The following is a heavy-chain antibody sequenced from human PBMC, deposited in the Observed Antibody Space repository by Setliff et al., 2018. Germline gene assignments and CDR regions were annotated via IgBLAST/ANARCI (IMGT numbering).Heavy chain of an antibody. CDR3: ARMSGFLYMDV. Sequence: SETLSLTCTLSGGPIASGGYYWSWIRQPAGKGLEWLGQIYTSWSTNYNPPLKGRATLSIDASKRQFSLKLTSVTAADTAVYYCARMSGFLYMDVWGKGTTVTVSS. CDR1: GGPIASGGYY. J-gene: IGHJ6*03. CDR2: IYTSWST. V-gene: IGHV4-61*09. D-gene: IGHD3-3*01.